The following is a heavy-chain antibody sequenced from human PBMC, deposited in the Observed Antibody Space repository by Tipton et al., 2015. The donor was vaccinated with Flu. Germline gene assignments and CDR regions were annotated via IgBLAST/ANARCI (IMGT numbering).Heavy chain of an antibody. CDR2: INHSGST. CDR3: ARGLRTRALV. D-gene: IGHD1-14*01. Sequence: TLSLTCAVYGGSFSGYYWSWIRQPPGKGLEWIGEINHSGSTNYNPSLKSRVTISVDTSKNQFSLKLSSVTAADTAVYYCARGLRTRALVWGPGTLVTVSS. V-gene: IGHV4-34*01. J-gene: IGHJ4*02. CDR1: GGSFSGYY.